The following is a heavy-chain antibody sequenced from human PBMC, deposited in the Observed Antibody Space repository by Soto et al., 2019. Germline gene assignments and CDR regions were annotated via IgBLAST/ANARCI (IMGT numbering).Heavy chain of an antibody. CDR1: GFTFSSYA. D-gene: IGHD3-9*01. Sequence: PGGSLRLSCAASGFTFSSYAMSWVRQAPGKGLEWVSAISGSGGSTYYADSVKGRFTISRDNSKNTLYLQMNSLRAEDTAVYYCAKNPNYDILTGYTGYGMDVWGQGTTVTVSS. J-gene: IGHJ6*02. CDR2: ISGSGGST. CDR3: AKNPNYDILTGYTGYGMDV. V-gene: IGHV3-23*01.